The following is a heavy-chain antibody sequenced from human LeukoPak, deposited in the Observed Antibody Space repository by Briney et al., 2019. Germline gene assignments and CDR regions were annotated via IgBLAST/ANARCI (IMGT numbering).Heavy chain of an antibody. CDR3: ARLDDFWSGYWGNYYYYMDV. Sequence: GGSLRLSCATSGFTFSSYWMSWVRQAPGKGLEWVANIKQDGSEKYYVDSVKGRFTISRDNAKNSLYLQMNSLRAEDTAVYYCARLDDFWSGYWGNYYYYMDVWGKGTTVTVSS. CDR1: GFTFSSYW. V-gene: IGHV3-7*01. CDR2: IKQDGSEK. J-gene: IGHJ6*03. D-gene: IGHD3-3*01.